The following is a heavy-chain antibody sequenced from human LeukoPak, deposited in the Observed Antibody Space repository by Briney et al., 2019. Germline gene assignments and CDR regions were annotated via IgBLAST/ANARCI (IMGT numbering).Heavy chain of an antibody. D-gene: IGHD5-18*01. CDR3: ARGEGYSYAFYFVY. J-gene: IGHJ4*02. CDR2: IKYGGSEK. V-gene: IGHV3-7*04. Sequence: HPGGSLRLTCAASGFTFSSYWMTWVRQAPGKGLEWVANIKYGGSEKYYADSVKGRFTISRDNAKNSLYLQMNSLRAEDTAVYFCARGEGYSYAFYFVYWGQGTLVTVSS. CDR1: GFTFSSYW.